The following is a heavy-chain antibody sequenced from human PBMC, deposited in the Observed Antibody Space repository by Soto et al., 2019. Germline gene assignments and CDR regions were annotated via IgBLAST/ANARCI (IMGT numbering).Heavy chain of an antibody. CDR1: GFIFNRYG. J-gene: IGHJ6*02. V-gene: IGHV3-33*01. CDR3: ARGPGRPPLRYNGMDA. CDR2: IYYDGSNK. Sequence: PGGSLRLSCAASGFIFNRYGMHWVRQVPGKGLEWVADIYYDGSNKYYADSVKGRFTISRDNSKNTLYLQMNNLRVEDTAVYYCARGPGRPPLRYNGMDAWGQGTTVTVSS.